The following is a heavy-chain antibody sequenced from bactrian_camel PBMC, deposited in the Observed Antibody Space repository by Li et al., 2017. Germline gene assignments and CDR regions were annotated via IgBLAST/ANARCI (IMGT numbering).Heavy chain of an antibody. CDR1: GYTFSSNC. CDR2: IRGDGNT. CDR3: AAEIGLFFGCFDAMVTGGTYNY. Sequence: HVQLVESGGGSVQAGGSLSVSCAASGYTFSSNCMGWFRQAPGKEREGVAVIRGDGNTNYADAVKGRFTISRDNTKRTLYLRMSSLKPEDTATYFCAAEIGLFFGCFDAMVTGGTYNYRGQGTQVTVSS. V-gene: IGHV3S53*01. D-gene: IGHD7*01. J-gene: IGHJ4*01.